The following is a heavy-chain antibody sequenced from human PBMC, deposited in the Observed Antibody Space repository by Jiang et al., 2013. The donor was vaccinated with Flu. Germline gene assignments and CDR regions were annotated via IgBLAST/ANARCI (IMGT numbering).Heavy chain of an antibody. Sequence: VTISVDTSKNQFSLKLSSVTAADTAVYYCARGIDQFDPWGQGTLVTVSS. D-gene: IGHD3-22*01. J-gene: IGHJ5*02. V-gene: IGHV4-59*09. CDR3: ARGIDQFDP.